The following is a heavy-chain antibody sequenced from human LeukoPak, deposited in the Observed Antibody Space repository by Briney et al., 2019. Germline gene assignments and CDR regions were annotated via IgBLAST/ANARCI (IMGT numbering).Heavy chain of an antibody. Sequence: GGSLRLSCAASGFTFSSYSMNWVRQAPGRGLEWVSSISSSSSYIYYADSVKGRFTISRDNAKNSLYLQMNSLRAEDTAVYYCARVQHGDYYDSSGYYYDYWGQGTLVTVSS. D-gene: IGHD3-22*01. V-gene: IGHV3-21*01. CDR3: ARVQHGDYYDSSGYYYDY. CDR2: ISSSSSYI. J-gene: IGHJ4*02. CDR1: GFTFSSYS.